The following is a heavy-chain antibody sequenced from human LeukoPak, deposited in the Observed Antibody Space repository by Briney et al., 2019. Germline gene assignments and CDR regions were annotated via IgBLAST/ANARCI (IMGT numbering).Heavy chain of an antibody. CDR1: GFTFSSYA. CDR3: ARAYGSGSHNYYYMDV. J-gene: IGHJ6*03. D-gene: IGHD3-10*01. V-gene: IGHV3-7*01. CDR2: INQDGSEK. Sequence: GGSLRLSCAASGFTFSSYAMHWVRQAPGKGLEWVATINQDGSEKYYVDSVKGRFTISRDNAKNTLNLQMNSLRAEDTAVYYCARAYGSGSHNYYYMDVWGKGTTVTISS.